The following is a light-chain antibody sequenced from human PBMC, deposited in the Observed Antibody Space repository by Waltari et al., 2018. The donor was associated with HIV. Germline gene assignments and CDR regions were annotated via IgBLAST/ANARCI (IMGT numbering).Light chain of an antibody. V-gene: IGKV2-28*01. J-gene: IGKJ2*01. Sequence: DIVLTQSPLSLPVIPGEPASISSSTSKSLLRSHGLYHFRWYLQKPGQSPQLLIFLGSNRASGVPDRFSGSGSGTDFTLKISRVETEDIGVYYCMQAQGTSYTFGQGTKLEIK. CDR2: LGS. CDR3: MQAQGTSYT. CDR1: KSLLRSHGLYH.